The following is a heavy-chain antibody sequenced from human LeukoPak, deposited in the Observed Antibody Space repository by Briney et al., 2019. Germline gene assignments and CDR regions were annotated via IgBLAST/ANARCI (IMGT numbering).Heavy chain of an antibody. J-gene: IGHJ3*02. Sequence: GGSLRLSCAASGFIFSNYAMSWVRQAPGKVLEWVSAISGSGGSTYYGDSVKGRFTISRDNSKNTLYLQMNSLRAEDTAVYYCAKDRRVGAAKGLGAFDKWGQGTMVIVSS. CDR1: GFIFSNYA. CDR3: AKDRRVGAAKGLGAFDK. CDR2: ISGSGGST. D-gene: IGHD1-26*01. V-gene: IGHV3-23*01.